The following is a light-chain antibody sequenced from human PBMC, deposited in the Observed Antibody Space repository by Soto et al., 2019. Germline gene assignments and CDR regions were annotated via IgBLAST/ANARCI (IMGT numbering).Light chain of an antibody. CDR1: SSDVGGYNY. CDR3: SSCTSSSTLVI. CDR2: DVS. V-gene: IGLV2-14*01. J-gene: IGLJ2*01. Sequence: QSALTQPASVSGSPGQSITISCTGTSSDVGGYNYVSWYQQHPGKAPKLMIYDVSNRPSGVSSRFSGSKSGNTASLTISGLQAEDEADYYCSSCTSSSTLVIFGGGTKLTVL.